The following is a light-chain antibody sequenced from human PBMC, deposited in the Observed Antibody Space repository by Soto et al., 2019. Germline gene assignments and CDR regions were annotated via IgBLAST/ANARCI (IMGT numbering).Light chain of an antibody. Sequence: IQLTQSPSSLSAAVGDRVTITCRASQSISSSLNWYQQKPGKAPKLLIYDASSLESGVPSRFSGSGSGTEFTLTISSLQPDDFATYYSQQYNSYSPWTFGQGTKVDIK. CDR1: QSISSS. J-gene: IGKJ1*01. V-gene: IGKV1-5*01. CDR2: DAS. CDR3: QQYNSYSPWT.